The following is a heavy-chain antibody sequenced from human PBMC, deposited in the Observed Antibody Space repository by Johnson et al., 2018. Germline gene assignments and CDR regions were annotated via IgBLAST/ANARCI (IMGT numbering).Heavy chain of an antibody. CDR1: GFTFSSYA. J-gene: IGHJ6*03. Sequence: EVQLVESGGGLVQPGGSLRLSCAASGFTFSSYAMSWVRQAPGKGPEGVSVIYSSGSTYYVDSVKGRFTISRDNSKTTLYMQMKSLRAEDTAVYYWGKKGKVVVLGGSRDYHYYYMDVWGKGTTVTVSS. CDR3: GKKGKVVVLGGSRDYHYYYMDV. CDR2: IYSSGST. D-gene: IGHD2-15*01. V-gene: IGHV3-23*05.